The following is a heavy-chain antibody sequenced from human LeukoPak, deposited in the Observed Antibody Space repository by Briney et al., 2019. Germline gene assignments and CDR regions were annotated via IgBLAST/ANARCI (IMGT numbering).Heavy chain of an antibody. V-gene: IGHV1-18*01. J-gene: IGHJ4*02. D-gene: IGHD3-22*01. CDR3: ARAYYDSSGYPRYYFDY. CDR1: GYTFTSYG. CDR2: ISAYNGNT. Sequence: GSSVKVSCKASGYTFTSYGISWVRQAPGQGLEWMGWISAYNGNTNYAQKLQGRVTMTTDTSTSTAYMELRSLRSDDTAVYYCARAYYDSSGYPRYYFDYWGQGTLVTVSS.